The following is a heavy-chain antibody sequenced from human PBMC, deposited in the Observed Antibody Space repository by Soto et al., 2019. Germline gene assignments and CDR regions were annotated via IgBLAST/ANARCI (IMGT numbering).Heavy chain of an antibody. J-gene: IGHJ6*03. V-gene: IGHV4-31*03. Sequence: QVQLQESGPGLVKPSQTLSLTCTVSGGSISSGGYYWSWIRQHPGKGLEWIGYIYYSGSTYYNPSLKSRVTISVDTSKNQFSLKLSSVTAADTAVYYCARVTYYYGSGSYYYYYYMDVWSKGTTVTVSS. CDR1: GGSISSGGYY. CDR2: IYYSGST. CDR3: ARVTYYYGSGSYYYYYYMDV. D-gene: IGHD3-10*01.